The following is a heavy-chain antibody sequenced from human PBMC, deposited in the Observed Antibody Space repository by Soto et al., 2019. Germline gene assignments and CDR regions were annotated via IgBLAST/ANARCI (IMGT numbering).Heavy chain of an antibody. D-gene: IGHD2-21*01. Sequence: GASVKVSCKGAGYTFTTYGISWLRQAPGQGLEWMGWMNTYTGNTDYAQSLRGRVTMTRDTSTDTAYMELRSLRSDDTAMYYCARDRLHRISSINFDYWGKGALVIVSS. CDR3: ARDRLHRISSINFDY. J-gene: IGHJ4*02. CDR2: MNTYTGNT. V-gene: IGHV1-18*01. CDR1: GYTFTTYG.